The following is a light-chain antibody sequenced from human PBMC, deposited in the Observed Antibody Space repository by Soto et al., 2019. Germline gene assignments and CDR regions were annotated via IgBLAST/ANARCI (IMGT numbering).Light chain of an antibody. CDR3: MQGTHWPRT. CDR2: KVS. Sequence: DVVMTQSPVSLPVTLGQPASISCRSSESLVATDGITYLNWFHQRPGQSPRRLIYKVSDRDSGVPDRVRGSGSGTDFALRISMVEAEDDGIYYCMQGTHWPRTVRQGTKGEIK. V-gene: IGKV2-30*01. J-gene: IGKJ1*01. CDR1: ESLVATDGITY.